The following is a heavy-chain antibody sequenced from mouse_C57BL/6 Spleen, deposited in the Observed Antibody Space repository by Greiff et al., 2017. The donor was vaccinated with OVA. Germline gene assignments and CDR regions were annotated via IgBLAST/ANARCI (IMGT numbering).Heavy chain of an antibody. J-gene: IGHJ2*01. V-gene: IGHV6-3*01. CDR2: IRLKSDNYAT. CDR3: TNNGYCFDY. CDR1: GFTFSNYW. D-gene: IGHD2-3*01. Sequence: EVMLVESGGGLVQPGGSMKLSCVASGFTFSNYWMNWVRQSPEKGLEWVAQIRLKSDNYATHYAESVKGRFTISRDDSKSSVYLQMNNLRAEDTGSYYCTNNGYCFDYWGQGTTLTVSS.